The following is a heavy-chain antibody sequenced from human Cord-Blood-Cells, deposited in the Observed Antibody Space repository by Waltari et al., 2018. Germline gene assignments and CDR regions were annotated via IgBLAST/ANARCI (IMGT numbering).Heavy chain of an antibody. CDR1: GFTFRSYG. CDR2: VSYDGSNK. V-gene: IGHV3-30*18. D-gene: IGHD6-25*01. J-gene: IGHJ4*02. CDR3: AKTAADLLPLLGDYFDY. Sequence: QVQLVESGGGVVQPGRSLRLSCAASGFTFRSYGLHWVRQAPGKGLEWVAVVSYDGSNKYYADSVKGRFTISRDNSKNTLYLQMNSLRAEDTAVYYCAKTAADLLPLLGDYFDYWGQGTLVTVSS.